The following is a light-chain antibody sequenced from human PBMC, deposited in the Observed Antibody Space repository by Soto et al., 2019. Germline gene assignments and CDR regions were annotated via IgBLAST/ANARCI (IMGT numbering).Light chain of an antibody. Sequence: EIVLTQSPGTLSLSPGERATLSCRASQSVSSAYLAWFQQIPGQAPRLLIYGASSRATGIPDRFSGSGSGTDFTLTISGLETADFEVYYFQQSGTSFYTFGQGTNLEIK. V-gene: IGKV3-20*01. CDR3: QQSGTSFYT. CDR1: QSVSSAY. J-gene: IGKJ2*01. CDR2: GAS.